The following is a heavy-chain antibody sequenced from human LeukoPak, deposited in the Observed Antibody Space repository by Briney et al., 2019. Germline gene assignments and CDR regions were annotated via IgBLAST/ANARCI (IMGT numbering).Heavy chain of an antibody. J-gene: IGHJ4*02. V-gene: IGHV3-21*01. CDR3: ARAEGTGFFDS. D-gene: IGHD6-19*01. CDR1: GFTFNSYG. Sequence: PGGSLTLSCAASGFTFNSYGVKWVRQAPGKGLEWVSSISSSSSYIFYADSVKGRFTITRDNAKNSLYLQMNSLRAEDTAVYYCARAEGTGFFDSWGQGTLVTVSS. CDR2: ISSSSSYI.